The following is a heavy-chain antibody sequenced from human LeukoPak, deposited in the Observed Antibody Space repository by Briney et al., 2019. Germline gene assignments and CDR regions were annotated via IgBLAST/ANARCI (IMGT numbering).Heavy chain of an antibody. CDR3: AREVATIEGLDY. D-gene: IGHD5-12*01. V-gene: IGHV3-30-3*01. CDR1: GFTSSSYA. Sequence: QPGRSLRLSCAASGFTSSSYAMHWVRQAPGKGLEWVAVISYDGSNKYYADSVKGRFTISRDNSKNTLYLQMNSLRAEDTAVYYCAREVATIEGLDYWGQGTLVTVSS. J-gene: IGHJ4*02. CDR2: ISYDGSNK.